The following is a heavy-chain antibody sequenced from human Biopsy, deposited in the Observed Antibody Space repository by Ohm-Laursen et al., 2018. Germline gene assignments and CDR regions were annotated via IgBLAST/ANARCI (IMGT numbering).Heavy chain of an antibody. CDR3: ARMDCSGGSCHYYSYGMDV. Sequence: SDTLSLTCAVSGVSITAYYWSWIRQPPGKGLECIGNIHHSGSTNYNPSLKSQRTISVVTSKTQFSLKLSSVTAADTAVYYCARMDCSGGSCHYYSYGMDVWGQGTTVTVSS. V-gene: IGHV4-4*09. CDR2: IHHSGST. D-gene: IGHD2-15*01. CDR1: GVSITAYY. J-gene: IGHJ6*02.